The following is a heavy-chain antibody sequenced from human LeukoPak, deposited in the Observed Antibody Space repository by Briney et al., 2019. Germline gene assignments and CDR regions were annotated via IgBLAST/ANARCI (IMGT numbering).Heavy chain of an antibody. CDR1: GYTFTSYA. Sequence: GASVKVSCKASGYTFTSYAMNWVRQAPGQGLEWMGWINTNTGNPTYAQGFTGRFVFSLDTSVSTAYLQISSLKAEDTAVYYCARSSYSSGWGSGAFDIWGQGTMVTVSS. V-gene: IGHV7-4-1*02. D-gene: IGHD6-19*01. CDR2: INTNTGNP. J-gene: IGHJ3*02. CDR3: ARSSYSSGWGSGAFDI.